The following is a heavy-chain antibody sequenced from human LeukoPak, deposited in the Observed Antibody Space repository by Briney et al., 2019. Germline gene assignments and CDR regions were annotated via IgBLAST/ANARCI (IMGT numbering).Heavy chain of an antibody. Sequence: GGSLRLSCEASGFTFTGYGMHWVRQAPGKGLVWVSRINTDGSITNYADSVKGRFTVSRDKAKNTVYLQMNSLRAEDKAVYYCAKDRPIEYWGQGTLVTVSS. V-gene: IGHV3-74*01. CDR2: INTDGSIT. CDR1: GFTFTGYG. J-gene: IGHJ4*02. CDR3: AKDRPIEY.